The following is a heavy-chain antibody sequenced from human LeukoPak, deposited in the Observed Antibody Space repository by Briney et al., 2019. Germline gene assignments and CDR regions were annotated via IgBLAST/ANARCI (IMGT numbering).Heavy chain of an antibody. J-gene: IGHJ6*03. D-gene: IGHD1-20*01. Sequence: PSETLSLTCTVSGGSISPYYWSWIRQPAGKRLEWVGRINPSGNTNYNPSLRSRLTMSVDTSKNQFSLKITSVTAADAAVYYCARSIPGIFAPLEYYYYMDVWGKGTTVTVSS. CDR1: GGSISPYY. V-gene: IGHV4-4*07. CDR3: ARSIPGIFAPLEYYYYMDV. CDR2: INPSGNT.